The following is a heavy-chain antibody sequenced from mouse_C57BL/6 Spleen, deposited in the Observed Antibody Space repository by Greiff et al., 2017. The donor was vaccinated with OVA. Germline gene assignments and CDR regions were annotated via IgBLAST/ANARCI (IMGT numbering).Heavy chain of an antibody. V-gene: IGHV1-22*01. CDR3: ARSAGYYGSSYWYFDV. CDR1: GYTFTDYN. D-gene: IGHD1-1*01. Sequence: QLQQSGPELVKPGASVKMSCKASGYTFTDYNMHWVKQSHGKSLEWIGYINPNNGGTSYNQKFKGKATLTVNKSSSTAYMELRSLTSEDSAVYYCARSAGYYGSSYWYFDVWGTGTTVTVSS. J-gene: IGHJ1*03. CDR2: INPNNGGT.